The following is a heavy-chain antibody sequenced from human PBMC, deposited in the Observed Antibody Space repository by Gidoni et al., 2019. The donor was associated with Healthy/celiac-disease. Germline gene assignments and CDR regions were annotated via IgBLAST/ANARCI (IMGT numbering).Heavy chain of an antibody. CDR1: GGSISSGSYY. CDR2: IYTSGST. V-gene: IGHV4-61*02. Sequence: QVQLQESGPGLVKPSQPLSLTCTVSGGSISSGSYYWSWLRQPAGKGLEWIGRIYTSGSTNYNPSLKSRVTISVDTSKNQFSLKLSSVTAADTAVYYCARNAFDIWGQGTMVTVSS. CDR3: ARNAFDI. J-gene: IGHJ3*02.